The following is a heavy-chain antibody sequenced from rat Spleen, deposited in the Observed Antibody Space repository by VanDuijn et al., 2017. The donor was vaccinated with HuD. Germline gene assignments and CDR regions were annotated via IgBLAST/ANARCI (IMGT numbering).Heavy chain of an antibody. Sequence: EVQVVESGGGLVQPKGSLKLSCAASGFDFNTYAMSWVRQAPKKGLEWVATITSGGSNTYYPDSVKGRFTISRDNAKSTLYLQMDSLRSEDTATYYCAKRGWYYFDYWGQGVMVTVSS. CDR2: ITSGGSNT. CDR1: GFDFNTYA. CDR3: AKRGWYYFDY. J-gene: IGHJ2*01. V-gene: IGHV5-29*01.